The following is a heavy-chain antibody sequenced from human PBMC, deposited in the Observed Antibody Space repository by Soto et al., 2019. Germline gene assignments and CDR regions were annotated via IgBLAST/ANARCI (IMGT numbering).Heavy chain of an antibody. CDR3: VRMGFSGGGYLSYYYYGMDI. CDR1: GYSFTKYW. D-gene: IGHD5-12*01. J-gene: IGHJ6*02. V-gene: IGHV5-51*03. Sequence: EVQLVQSGAEVKEPGESLKISCKCSGYSFTKYWIGWVRQMPGKGLEWMAIIYPDESDTRYSPSFQGQVTISADNSISTAYLQWSSLKAADTAMYYCVRMGFSGGGYLSYYYYGMDIWGQGTTVTVSS. CDR2: IYPDESDT.